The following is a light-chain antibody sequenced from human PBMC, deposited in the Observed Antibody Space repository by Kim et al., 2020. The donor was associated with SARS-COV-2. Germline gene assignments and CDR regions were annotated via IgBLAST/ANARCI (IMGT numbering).Light chain of an antibody. Sequence: QSALTQPASVSGSPGQSITISCTGTNTDIGYYNYHVSWYLQPPGTAPNLIIYGVSNRPSGVSNRFSGSKSGNTASLTISGLQAEDEGDYYCSSFTTSDTWVFGGGTQLTVL. CDR1: NTDIGYYNY. CDR3: SSFTTSDTWV. CDR2: GVS. J-gene: IGLJ2*01. V-gene: IGLV2-14*01.